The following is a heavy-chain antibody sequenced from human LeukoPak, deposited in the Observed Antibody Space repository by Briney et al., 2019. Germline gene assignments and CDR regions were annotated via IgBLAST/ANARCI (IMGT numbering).Heavy chain of an antibody. D-gene: IGHD6-13*01. V-gene: IGHV3-30*12. Sequence: GGSLRLSCAASGFTFSCCGIHWVRQAPGKGLEWVAVISYDGSNKYYADSVKGRFTISRDNSKNTLYLQMNSLRAEDTAVYYCARGLGAAAGYYYYYYGMDVWGQGTTVTVSS. CDR1: GFTFSCCG. J-gene: IGHJ6*02. CDR2: ISYDGSNK. CDR3: ARGLGAAAGYYYYYYGMDV.